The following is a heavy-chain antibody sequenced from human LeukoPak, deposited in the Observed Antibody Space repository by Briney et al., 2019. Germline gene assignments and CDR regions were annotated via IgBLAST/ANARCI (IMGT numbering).Heavy chain of an antibody. CDR2: INPNSGDT. CDR1: GYTFTGYH. CDR3: ARNPPRTGDFNS. J-gene: IGHJ4*02. V-gene: IGHV1-2*06. Sequence: ASVKVSCKASGYTFTGYHIHWVRQAPGQGLEWMGRINPNSGDTNYAQKFQGRVTMTRDTSTNTAYMELSALTSEDTAVYYCARNPPRTGDFNSWGQGALVTVSS. D-gene: IGHD7-27*01.